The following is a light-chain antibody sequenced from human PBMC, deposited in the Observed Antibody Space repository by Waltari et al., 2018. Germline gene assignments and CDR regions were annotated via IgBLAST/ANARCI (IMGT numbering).Light chain of an antibody. Sequence: IQMTQSPSSLSASVGDRVTITCRASQSISSSLNWYQQIPGKAPKLLIYVASNLQSGVPSRFSGSGSGTDFSLTISSLQPEDFATYYCQQSYITTYTFGQGTKVDIK. CDR3: QQSYITTYT. V-gene: IGKV1-39*01. J-gene: IGKJ2*01. CDR2: VAS. CDR1: QSISSS.